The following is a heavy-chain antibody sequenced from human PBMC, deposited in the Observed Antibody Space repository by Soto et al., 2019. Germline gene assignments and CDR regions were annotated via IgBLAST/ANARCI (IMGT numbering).Heavy chain of an antibody. V-gene: IGHV4-59*08. CDR2: IYYSGST. CDR3: ARLVRYCSGGSCYFTRDAFDI. CDR1: GGSISSYY. Sequence: QVQLQESGPGLVKPSETLSLTCTVSGGSISSYYWSWIRQPPGKGLEWIGYIYYSGSTNYNPSLTCRCTLSVAPSKNQCSLKLSAGTAADTAVYYCARLVRYCSGGSCYFTRDAFDIWGQGTMVTVSS. J-gene: IGHJ3*02. D-gene: IGHD2-15*01.